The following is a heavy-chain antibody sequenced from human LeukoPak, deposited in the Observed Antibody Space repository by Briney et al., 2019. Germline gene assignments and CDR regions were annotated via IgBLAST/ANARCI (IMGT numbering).Heavy chain of an antibody. CDR3: ARDAGNSGYGCDL. J-gene: IGHJ5*02. V-gene: IGHV3-48*01. Sequence: GGSLRLSCAASGFTFTSYSMNWVRQAPGKGLEWVSHIRYTGETFYADSVKGRFTISKDNARNSLYLQMNDLRGEDTAIYYCARDAGNSGYGCDLWGQGTLVTVSS. CDR1: GFTFTSYS. CDR2: IRYTGET. D-gene: IGHD5-12*01.